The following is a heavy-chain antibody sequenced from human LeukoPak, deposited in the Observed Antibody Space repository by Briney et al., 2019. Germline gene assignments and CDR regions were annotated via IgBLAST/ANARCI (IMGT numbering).Heavy chain of an antibody. CDR1: EFSFNSYA. CDR3: AKDHFGYSSSSLDY. Sequence: GGSLRLSCSASEFSFNSYAMSWFRQAPGKGLEWVSAISASGGSTYSADSVKGRFTISRDNSKNTLYLQMNSLRAEDTAVYFCAKDHFGYSSSSLDYWGQGTLVTVSS. V-gene: IGHV3-23*01. CDR2: ISASGGST. J-gene: IGHJ4*02. D-gene: IGHD6-13*01.